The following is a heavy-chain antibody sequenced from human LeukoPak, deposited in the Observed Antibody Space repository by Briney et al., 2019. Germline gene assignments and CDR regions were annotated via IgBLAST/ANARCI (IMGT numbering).Heavy chain of an antibody. CDR1: GFTFNNYW. V-gene: IGHV3-74*01. CDR2: LNSDGSSS. J-gene: IGHJ3*02. D-gene: IGHD6-13*01. CDR3: VRAKGGPGSTWAFDI. Sequence: GGSLRLSCAASGFTFNNYWMHWVRQAPGKRLVWVSRLNSDGSSSAFADSMKGRFTISRDNAKNTLYLQMNSLRAEDTAVYFCVRAKGGPGSTWAFDIWGQGTMVTVSS.